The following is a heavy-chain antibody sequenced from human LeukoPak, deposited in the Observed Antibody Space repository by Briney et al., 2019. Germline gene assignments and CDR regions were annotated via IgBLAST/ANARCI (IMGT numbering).Heavy chain of an antibody. Sequence: GGSLRLSCAASGFTVSSNYMSWVRQAPGKGLEWVSVIYSGGSTYYADSVKGRFTISRDNSKNTLYLQMNSLRAEDTAVYYCAREAREQWLVLGLDYWGQGNLVTVSS. J-gene: IGHJ4*02. D-gene: IGHD6-19*01. CDR3: AREAREQWLVLGLDY. CDR1: GFTVSSNY. V-gene: IGHV3-53*01. CDR2: IYSGGST.